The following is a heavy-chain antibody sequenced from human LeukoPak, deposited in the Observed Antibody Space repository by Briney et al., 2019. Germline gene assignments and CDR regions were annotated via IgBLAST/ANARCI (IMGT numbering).Heavy chain of an antibody. CDR3: AKDLPAVAYLHGAFDF. CDR2: ISGSGEST. CDR1: GFTLSSYA. V-gene: IGHV3-23*01. Sequence: GGSLRLSCAAPGFTLSSYAMSWVRQAPGKGLEWVSAISGSGESTFYADSVKGRFTISRDNSKNSLYLQMNSLRAEDTALYYCAKDLPAVAYLHGAFDFWGQGTMVTVSS. D-gene: IGHD6-19*01. J-gene: IGHJ3*01.